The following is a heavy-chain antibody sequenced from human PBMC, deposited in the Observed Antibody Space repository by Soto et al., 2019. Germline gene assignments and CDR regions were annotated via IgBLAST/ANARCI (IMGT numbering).Heavy chain of an antibody. Sequence: GGSLRLSCAASGFTFDDYAMHWVRQAPGKGQEWVSGISWNSGSIGYADSVKGRFTISRDNAKNSLYLQMNSLRAEDTALYYCAKEYSSSYYYYYGMDVWGQGTTVTVSS. CDR3: AKEYSSSYYYYYGMDV. J-gene: IGHJ6*02. D-gene: IGHD6-6*01. CDR2: ISWNSGSI. V-gene: IGHV3-9*01. CDR1: GFTFDDYA.